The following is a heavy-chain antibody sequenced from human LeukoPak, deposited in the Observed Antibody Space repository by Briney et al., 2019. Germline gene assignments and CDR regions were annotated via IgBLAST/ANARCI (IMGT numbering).Heavy chain of an antibody. J-gene: IGHJ4*02. V-gene: IGHV4-39*01. CDR2: IYDSGST. CDR3: ARITYYFDY. CDR1: GGSISSSGYY. Sequence: SQTLSLTCTVSGGSISSSGYYWGWIRQPPVKGLEWIGTIYDSGSTYYNPPLKSRVTISVDTSKNQFSLKLNSVTAADTAVYYCARITYYFDYWGQGTLVTVSS. D-gene: IGHD1-14*01.